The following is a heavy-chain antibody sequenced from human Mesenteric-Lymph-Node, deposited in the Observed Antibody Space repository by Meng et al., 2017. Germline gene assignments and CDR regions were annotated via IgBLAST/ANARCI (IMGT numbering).Heavy chain of an antibody. J-gene: IGHJ4*02. Sequence: QVQLQESGPGLVKPSQTLSLTCTVSGGSISNSDYYWIWIRQPPGKGLEWIGYIYYSGSTYYNPSLKSRVTISVDTSKNQFSLKLSSVTAADTAVYYCARVSSSWDYFDYWGQGTLVTVPS. CDR3: ARVSSSWDYFDY. V-gene: IGHV4-30-4*01. D-gene: IGHD2-2*01. CDR2: IYYSGST. CDR1: GGSISNSDYY.